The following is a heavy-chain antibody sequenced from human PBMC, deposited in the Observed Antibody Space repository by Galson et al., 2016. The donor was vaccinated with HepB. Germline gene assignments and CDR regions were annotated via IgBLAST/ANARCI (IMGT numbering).Heavy chain of an antibody. CDR1: GFTFNNSG. Sequence: SLRLSCAASGFTFNNSGMTWVRQAPGKGLEVVSSISRSGDIRDYADSVKGRFTISRDNSKNTLSLQMNILRAEDTAVYYCVQGRTAPAVWGKGTTVTVSS. CDR2: ISRSGDIR. J-gene: IGHJ6*04. CDR3: VQGRTAPAV. V-gene: IGHV3-23*01.